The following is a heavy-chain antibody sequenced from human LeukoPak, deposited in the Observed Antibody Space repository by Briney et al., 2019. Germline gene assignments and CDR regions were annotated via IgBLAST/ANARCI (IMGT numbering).Heavy chain of an antibody. Sequence: SETLSFTCTVSGGSISSYDWSWIRQPPGKGLEWIGYISYSGSTNYNPSLKSRVTISVDTSKNQLSLKLNSVTAADTAVYYCAIGRGSYGDYFRYWGQGTLVTVSS. J-gene: IGHJ4*02. V-gene: IGHV4-59*08. D-gene: IGHD4-17*01. CDR2: ISYSGST. CDR1: GGSISSYD. CDR3: AIGRGSYGDYFRY.